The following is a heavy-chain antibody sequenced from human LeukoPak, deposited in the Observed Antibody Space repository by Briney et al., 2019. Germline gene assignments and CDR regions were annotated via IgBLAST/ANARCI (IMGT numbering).Heavy chain of an antibody. J-gene: IGHJ2*01. CDR2: ISGSGGST. Sequence: RGSLRLSCSASGFTFSSHAMSLVRQALGTVLALVSTISGSGGSTYYADSVKGRFTISRDNSKNTLYLQMNSLRAEDTAVYHCPRHTVTTSYWYFDLWGRGTLVTVSS. D-gene: IGHD4-17*01. CDR3: PRHTVTTSYWYFDL. V-gene: IGHV3-23*01. CDR1: GFTFSSHA.